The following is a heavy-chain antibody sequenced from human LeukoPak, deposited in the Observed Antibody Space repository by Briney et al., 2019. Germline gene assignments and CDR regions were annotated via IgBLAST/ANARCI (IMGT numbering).Heavy chain of an antibody. CDR1: GGSFSGYY. V-gene: IGHV4-34*01. Sequence: SETLSLTCAVYGGSFSGYYWSWIRQPPEKGLEWIGEINHSGSTNYNPSLKSRVTISVDTSKNQFSLKLSSVTAADTAVYYCARAIVRPLEPVVSFDYWGQGTLVTVSS. CDR2: INHSGST. CDR3: ARAIVRPLEPVVSFDY. D-gene: IGHD1-1*01. J-gene: IGHJ4*02.